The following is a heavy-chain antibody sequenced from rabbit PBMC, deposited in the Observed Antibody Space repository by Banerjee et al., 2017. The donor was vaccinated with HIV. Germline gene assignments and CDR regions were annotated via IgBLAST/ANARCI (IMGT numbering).Heavy chain of an antibody. CDR3: VRDGDL. Sequence: QEQLEESGGDLVKPEGSLTLTCTASGFSFSNNAMCWVRQAPGKGLEWIACIVAGGSGTTYYATWAKGRFTISESSSTTVTLQMTSLTAADTATYFCVRDGDLWGQGTLVTVS. J-gene: IGHJ6*01. V-gene: IGHV1S45*01. CDR1: GFSFSNNA. CDR2: IVAGGSGTT.